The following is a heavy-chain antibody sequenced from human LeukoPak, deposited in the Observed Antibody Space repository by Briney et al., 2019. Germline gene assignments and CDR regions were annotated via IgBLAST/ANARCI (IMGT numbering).Heavy chain of an antibody. Sequence: PSETLSLTCTVSGGSISSYYWSWIRQPPGKGLEWIGYIYYSGSTNYNPSLKSRVIISVDTSKNQFSLRLSSVTAADTAVYYCARDMTGSGWNDAFDIWGQGTMVTVSS. CDR2: IYYSGST. V-gene: IGHV4-59*12. CDR1: GGSISSYY. CDR3: ARDMTGSGWNDAFDI. J-gene: IGHJ3*02. D-gene: IGHD6-19*01.